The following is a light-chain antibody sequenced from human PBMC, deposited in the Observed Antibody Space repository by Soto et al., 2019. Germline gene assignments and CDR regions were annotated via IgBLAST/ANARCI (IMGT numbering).Light chain of an antibody. CDR2: GAF. CDR1: QIIGTN. J-gene: IGKJ2*01. Sequence: ENVLTQSPATLSVSPGERATLSCRTSQIIGTNLAWYQQKPGQAPRLLIYGAFLRAPGFPVRFRGTGSGSEFTLTIRSLQSEDGALYYCQQYDKWPYTFGQGTNLEIK. CDR3: QQYDKWPYT. V-gene: IGKV3-15*01.